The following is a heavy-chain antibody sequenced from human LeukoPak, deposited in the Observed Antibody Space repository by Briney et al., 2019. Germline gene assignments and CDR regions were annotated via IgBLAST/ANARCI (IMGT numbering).Heavy chain of an antibody. J-gene: IGHJ5*02. CDR3: ARDYNAMIVVGP. V-gene: IGHV1-8*03. D-gene: IGHD3-22*01. CDR2: MNPNSGNT. CDR1: GYTFTSYD. Sequence: ASVKVSCKASGYTFTSYDINWVRQATGQGLEWMGWMNPNSGNTGYAQKFQGRVTITRNTSISTAYMELSSLRSDDTAVYYCARDYNAMIVVGPWGQGTLVTVSS.